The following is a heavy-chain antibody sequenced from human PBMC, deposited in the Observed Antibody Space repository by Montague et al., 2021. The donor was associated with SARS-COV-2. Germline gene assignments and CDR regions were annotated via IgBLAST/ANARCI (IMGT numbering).Heavy chain of an antibody. J-gene: IGHJ4*02. CDR2: INHSGST. CDR3: ARAQYYYGSGFDY. V-gene: IGHV4-34*01. Sequence: SETLSLTRAVYGGSFSGYYWSWIRQPPGKGLEWIGEINHSGSTNXKPPLKSRVTISVDTSKNQFSLKLSSVTAADTAVYYCARAQYYYGSGFDYWGQGTLVTVSS. D-gene: IGHD3-10*01. CDR1: GGSFSGYY.